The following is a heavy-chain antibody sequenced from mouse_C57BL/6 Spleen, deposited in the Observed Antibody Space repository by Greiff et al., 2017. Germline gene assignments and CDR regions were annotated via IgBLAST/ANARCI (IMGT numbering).Heavy chain of an antibody. CDR2: IYPGDGDT. CDR1: GYAFSSSW. CDR3: ASGVLFDY. Sequence: VQLQQSGPELVKPGASVKISCKASGYAFSSSWMNWVKQRPGKGLEWIGRIYPGDGDTNYNGKFKGKATLTADKSSSTAYMQLSSLTSEDSAVYFCASGVLFDYWGQGTTLTVSS. J-gene: IGHJ2*01. V-gene: IGHV1-82*01.